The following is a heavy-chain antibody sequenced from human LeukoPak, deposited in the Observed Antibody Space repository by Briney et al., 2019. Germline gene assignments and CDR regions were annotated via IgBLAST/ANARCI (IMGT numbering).Heavy chain of an antibody. Sequence: SETLSLTCTVSGGSISSSTYYWGWIRQPPGKGLEWIGSINYSGNTYYNPSLKSRVTISVDTSKNQFSLRLSSVTAADTAVYYCASPSISSFTYDYWGQGTLVTVSS. J-gene: IGHJ4*02. CDR3: ASPSISSFTYDY. CDR1: GGSISSSTYY. CDR2: INYSGNT. D-gene: IGHD6-6*01. V-gene: IGHV4-39*01.